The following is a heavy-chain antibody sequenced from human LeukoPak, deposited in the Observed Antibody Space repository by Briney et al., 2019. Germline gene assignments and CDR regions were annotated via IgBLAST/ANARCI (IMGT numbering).Heavy chain of an antibody. CDR1: GFSFSNYG. CDR2: IGFSGGST. CDR3: AKDRRGYCTNGICYEGSNPFDI. D-gene: IGHD2-8*01. Sequence: GGSLRLSCEASGFSFSNYGMSWVRQAPGKGLEWVSSIGFSGGSTNYADSVKGRFGISRDNSKNTLFLQMNSLRAEDTAVYYCAKDRRGYCTNGICYEGSNPFDIWGQGTMVTVSS. J-gene: IGHJ3*02. V-gene: IGHV3-23*01.